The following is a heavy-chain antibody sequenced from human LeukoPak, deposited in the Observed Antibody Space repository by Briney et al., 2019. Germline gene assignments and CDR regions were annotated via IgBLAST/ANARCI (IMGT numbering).Heavy chain of an antibody. CDR2: INPNSGGT. Sequence: GASVKVSCKASGYTFTGYYMHWVRQAPGQGLEWMGWINPNSGGTNYAQKFQGRATMTRDTSISTAYMELSRLRSDDTAVYYCASSACGGDCYSEVFDYWGQGTLVTVSS. CDR3: ASSACGGDCYSEVFDY. V-gene: IGHV1-2*02. J-gene: IGHJ4*02. D-gene: IGHD2-21*02. CDR1: GYTFTGYY.